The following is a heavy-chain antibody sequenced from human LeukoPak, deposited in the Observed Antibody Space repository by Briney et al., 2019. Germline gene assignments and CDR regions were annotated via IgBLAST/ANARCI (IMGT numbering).Heavy chain of an antibody. Sequence: SETLSLTCTVSGGSISSSSYYWGWIRQPPGKGLEWIGSIYYSGSTYYNPSLKSRVTISVDTSKNQFSLKLSSVTAADTAVYYCARQESSGWYVTYYYYYMDVWGKGTTVTISS. CDR1: GGSISSSSYY. D-gene: IGHD6-19*01. CDR3: ARQESSGWYVTYYYYYMDV. J-gene: IGHJ6*03. V-gene: IGHV4-39*01. CDR2: IYYSGST.